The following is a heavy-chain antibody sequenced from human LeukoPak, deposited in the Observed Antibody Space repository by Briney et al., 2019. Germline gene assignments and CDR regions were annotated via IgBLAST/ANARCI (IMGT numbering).Heavy chain of an antibody. J-gene: IGHJ6*04. Sequence: GGSLRLSCAASGFTVSNKYMTWVRQAPGKGLEWVSLIYSDGRTYYADSVKGRFTISRDNAKNSLYLQMNSLRAEDTAVYYCAELGITMIGGVWGKGTTVTISS. CDR2: IYSDGRT. CDR1: GFTVSNKY. D-gene: IGHD3-10*02. V-gene: IGHV3-53*01. CDR3: AELGITMIGGV.